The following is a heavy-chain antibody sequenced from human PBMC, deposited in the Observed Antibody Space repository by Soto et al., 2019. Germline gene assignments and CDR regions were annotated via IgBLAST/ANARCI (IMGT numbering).Heavy chain of an antibody. J-gene: IGHJ4*02. CDR3: ASKAACGGDCYAFDS. V-gene: IGHV1-69*06. CDR2: IIPLFGTA. D-gene: IGHD2-21*02. CDR1: GGIFSSNT. Sequence: QVYLVQSGAEVKKPGSSVKISCKASGGIFSSNTINWVRQAAGQGLEWMGGIIPLFGTANYAEKFQGRVTITADKSTMTEYMELPSLRSEDTAVYYCASKAACGGDCYAFDSWGQGTLVTVSS.